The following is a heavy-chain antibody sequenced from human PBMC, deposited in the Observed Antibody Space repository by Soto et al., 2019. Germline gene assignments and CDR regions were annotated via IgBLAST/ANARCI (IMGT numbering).Heavy chain of an antibody. D-gene: IGHD1-26*01. CDR1: GYSFASNW. Sequence: GESLKISCKGSGYSFASNWVAWVRQMPEKGLEWIGTIYPGDSDTKYSSAFRGHVTISADTSVSTAYLQWRSLEATDSAIYYCARYSGSYWHYLDFWGQGTLVTVSS. J-gene: IGHJ4*02. CDR2: IYPGDSDT. V-gene: IGHV5-51*01. CDR3: ARYSGSYWHYLDF.